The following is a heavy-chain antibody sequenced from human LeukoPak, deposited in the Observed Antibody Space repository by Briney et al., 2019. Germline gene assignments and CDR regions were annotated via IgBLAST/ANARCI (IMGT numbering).Heavy chain of an antibody. CDR2: IYHGGST. D-gene: IGHD4-17*01. J-gene: IGHJ2*01. Sequence: SETLSLTCTVSGYSISSAYYWGWIRQPPGKGLEWIGSIYHGGSTYYNPSLKSRVTISADTSKNQFSLRLSSVSAADTAVYYCARRAGDYWYFDLWGRGTLVTVSS. CDR1: GYSISSAYY. CDR3: ARRAGDYWYFDL. V-gene: IGHV4-38-2*02.